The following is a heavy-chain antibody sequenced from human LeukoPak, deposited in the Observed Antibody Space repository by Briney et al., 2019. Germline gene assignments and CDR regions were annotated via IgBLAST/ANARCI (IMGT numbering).Heavy chain of an antibody. V-gene: IGHV4-31*03. Sequence: SETLSLTCTVSGGSIGSGDYYWSWIRQHPGKGLEWIGYIYYSGNTYYNPSLRSRVTMSLDTSKNQFSLNLSSVTAADTAVYYCARGSRIQLWLSNWFDPWGQGTLVTVSS. CDR1: GGSIGSGDYY. J-gene: IGHJ5*02. CDR3: ARGSRIQLWLSNWFDP. D-gene: IGHD5-18*01. CDR2: IYYSGNT.